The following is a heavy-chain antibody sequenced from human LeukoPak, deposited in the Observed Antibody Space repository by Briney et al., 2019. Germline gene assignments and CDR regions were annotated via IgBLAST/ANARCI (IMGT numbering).Heavy chain of an antibody. Sequence: KPSETLSLTCAVYGGSFSGYYWSWIRQPPGKGLEWIGEINHSGSTNYNPSLKSRVTISVDTSKNQFSLKLSSVTAADTAVYYCARFKNFPDSSGYYWGNFDYWGQGTLVTVSS. CDR1: GGSFSGYY. CDR3: ARFKNFPDSSGYYWGNFDY. J-gene: IGHJ4*02. V-gene: IGHV4-34*01. CDR2: INHSGST. D-gene: IGHD3-22*01.